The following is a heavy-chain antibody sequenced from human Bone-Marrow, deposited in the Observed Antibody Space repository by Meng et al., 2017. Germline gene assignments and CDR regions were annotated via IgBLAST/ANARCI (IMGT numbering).Heavy chain of an antibody. CDR2: ISAYNGNT. CDR3: ARTIGYSYGYGLGTIAFDI. J-gene: IGHJ3*02. CDR1: GYTFTSYG. Sequence: ASVKVSCKASGYTFTSYGISWVRQAPGQGLEWRGWISAYNGNTNYAQKLQGRVTMTTDTSTSTADMELRSLRSDDTAVYYCARTIGYSYGYGLGTIAFDIWGQGTMVTVS. D-gene: IGHD5-18*01. V-gene: IGHV1-18*01.